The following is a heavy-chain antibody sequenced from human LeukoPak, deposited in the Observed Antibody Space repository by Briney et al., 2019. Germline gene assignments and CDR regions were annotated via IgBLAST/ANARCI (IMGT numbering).Heavy chain of an antibody. Sequence: PSETLSLTCTVSGGSISSSPYYWGWSRQPPGKGLEWIGNIYYSGSTYYNPCLKSRVTISVDPSKNQFSLKLPSVTAADTAVYYCARHASVDGNWPRPLDYWGQGGLVTVSS. CDR2: IYYSGST. CDR1: GGSISSSPYY. J-gene: IGHJ4*02. CDR3: ARHASVDGNWPRPLDY. V-gene: IGHV4-39*01. D-gene: IGHD6-19*01.